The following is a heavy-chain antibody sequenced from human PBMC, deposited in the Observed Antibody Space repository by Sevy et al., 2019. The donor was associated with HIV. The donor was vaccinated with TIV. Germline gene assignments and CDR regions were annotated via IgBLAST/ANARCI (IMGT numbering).Heavy chain of an antibody. CDR2: ISYDGSNK. Sequence: GGSLRLSCAASGFTFINHAMHWVRQAPGKGLEWVTVISYDGSNKYYADSVKGRFTISRDTSKSTVYLQMDSLRAEDTAVYYCARDLNNGYENYYYYGMDVWGQGTTVTVSS. CDR3: ARDLNNGYENYYYYGMDV. V-gene: IGHV3-30*04. J-gene: IGHJ6*02. CDR1: GFTFINHA. D-gene: IGHD5-12*01.